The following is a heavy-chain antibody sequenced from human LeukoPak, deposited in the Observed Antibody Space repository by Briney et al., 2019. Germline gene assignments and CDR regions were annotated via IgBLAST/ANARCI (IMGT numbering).Heavy chain of an antibody. CDR2: IGGKPKSYAT. Sequence: GGSLKLSCAASGFSFSECDMHWVRQASGKGLEWVGRIGGKPKSYATAYAASVKGRFTISRDVSENTAYLQMKSLKTEDTAVYYCTTYTSGHYWGQGTLVTVSS. D-gene: IGHD6-19*01. J-gene: IGHJ4*02. V-gene: IGHV3-73*01. CDR1: GFSFSECD. CDR3: TTYTSGHY.